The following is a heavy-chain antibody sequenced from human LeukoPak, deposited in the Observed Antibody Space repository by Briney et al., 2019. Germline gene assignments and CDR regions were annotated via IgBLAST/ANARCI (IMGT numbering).Heavy chain of an antibody. CDR1: GGSTSDYY. CDR2: IYYTGNT. D-gene: IGHD2/OR15-2a*01. Sequence: PSETLSLTCSVSGGSTSDYYWNWIRQPAGQGLEWLGRIYYTGNTAYNPSLGSRLTMSLDTAKNQFSLKVTSVTAADTAVYYCARGGTFFTYFDSWGQGTLVTVSS. V-gene: IGHV4-4*07. J-gene: IGHJ4*02. CDR3: ARGGTFFTYFDS.